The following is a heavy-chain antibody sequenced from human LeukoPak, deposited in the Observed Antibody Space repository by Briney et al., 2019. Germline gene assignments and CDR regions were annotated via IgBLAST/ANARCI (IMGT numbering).Heavy chain of an antibody. CDR3: ARSSVAGTYYSFDY. CDR2: IYYSGST. J-gene: IGHJ4*02. D-gene: IGHD6-19*01. CDR1: GGSISSGGYY. V-gene: IGHV4-61*08. Sequence: SETLSLTCTVSGGSISSGGYYWSWIRQHPGKGLEWIGYIYYSGSTNYNPSLKSRVTISVDTSKNQFSLKLSSVTAADTAVYYCARSSVAGTYYSFDYWGQGTLVTVSS.